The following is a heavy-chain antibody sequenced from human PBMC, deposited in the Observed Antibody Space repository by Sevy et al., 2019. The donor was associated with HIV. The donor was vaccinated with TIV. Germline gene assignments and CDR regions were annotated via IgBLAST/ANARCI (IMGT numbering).Heavy chain of an antibody. J-gene: IGHJ4*02. CDR1: GFTFSNYW. D-gene: IGHD5-12*01. CDR3: IRAITVEGRGVGY. Sequence: GGSLRLSCAASGFTFSNYWMHWVRQAPGKGLVWVSRINPGGTSTDYADSVKGRFTISRDNAKNSLYLQMNSLRAEDTAVYYCIRAITVEGRGVGYWGQGTLVTVSS. CDR2: INPGGTST. V-gene: IGHV3-74*01.